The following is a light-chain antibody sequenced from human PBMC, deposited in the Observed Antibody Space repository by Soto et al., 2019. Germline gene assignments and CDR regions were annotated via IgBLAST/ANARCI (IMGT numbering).Light chain of an antibody. J-gene: IGKJ1*01. V-gene: IGKV3-20*01. CDR2: GAS. CDR3: QHYFRSVS. CDR1: QSVDTTF. Sequence: EIVLTQSPGSLSLSPGQRATLSCRASQSVDTTFFAWYQKKPGQAPRLLIYGASKRATGIPDRFSGSGSGTDFPLIISCLDPAAFAVYYFQHYFRSVSFGQGTKVSIK.